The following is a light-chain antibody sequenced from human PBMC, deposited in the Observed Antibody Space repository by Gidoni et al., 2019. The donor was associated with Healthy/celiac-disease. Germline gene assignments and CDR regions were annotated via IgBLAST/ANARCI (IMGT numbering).Light chain of an antibody. J-gene: IGKJ4*01. CDR3: QQSYSTPPVT. CDR1: QSISSY. V-gene: IGKV1-39*01. Sequence: DIQMTQSPSSLSASVGDRVTITCRASQSISSYLNWYQQKPGKAPKLLIYAASSLQSGVPSRFSGSGSGTDFTLTISSLQPEDFAIYYCQQSYSTPPVTFGGGTKVEIK. CDR2: AAS.